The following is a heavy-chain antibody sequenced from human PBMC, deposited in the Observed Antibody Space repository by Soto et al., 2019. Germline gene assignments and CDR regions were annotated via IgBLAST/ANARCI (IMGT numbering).Heavy chain of an antibody. CDR2: ISGSVGST. V-gene: IGHV3-23*01. CDR1: GFTFSSYA. D-gene: IGHD5-12*01. Sequence: HPGGSLRLSYAASGFTFSSYAMSWVRQAPGKGLEWVSAISGSVGSTYYADSVKGRFTISRDKSKNTLYLQMNSLSAEDTAVYYCAKDFPDDGYAFYAFDIWGQGTMVTV. J-gene: IGHJ3*02. CDR3: AKDFPDDGYAFYAFDI.